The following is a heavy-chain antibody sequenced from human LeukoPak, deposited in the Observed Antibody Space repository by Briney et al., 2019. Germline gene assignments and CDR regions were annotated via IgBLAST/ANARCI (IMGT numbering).Heavy chain of an antibody. D-gene: IGHD2-15*01. CDR3: ARAGYCSGGSCYSGFLDY. CDR2: ISVYNGHT. Sequence: SVKVSCKASGYTFTSYAITWVRQAPGQGLEWMGWISVYNGHTNYAQKLQGRVTMTTDTSTSTAYMELRSLRSDDTAVYYCARAGYCSGGSCYSGFLDYWGQGTLVTVSS. V-gene: IGHV1-18*01. CDR1: GYTFTSYA. J-gene: IGHJ4*02.